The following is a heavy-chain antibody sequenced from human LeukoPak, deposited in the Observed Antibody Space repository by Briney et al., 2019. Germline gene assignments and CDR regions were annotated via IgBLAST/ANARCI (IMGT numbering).Heavy chain of an antibody. J-gene: IGHJ6*03. Sequence: SGTLSLTCAVSGGSISSSNWWSWVRQPPGKGLEWIGEIYHSGSTNYNPSLKSRVTISVDKSKNQFSLKLSSVTAADTAVYYCAEILPALYYYYMDVWGKGTTVTVSS. CDR1: GGSISSSNW. V-gene: IGHV4-4*02. CDR2: IYHSGST. CDR3: AEILPALYYYYMDV. D-gene: IGHD2-2*01.